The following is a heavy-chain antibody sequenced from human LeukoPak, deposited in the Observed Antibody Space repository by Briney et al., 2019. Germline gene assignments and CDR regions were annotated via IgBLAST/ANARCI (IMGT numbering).Heavy chain of an antibody. D-gene: IGHD4-17*01. J-gene: IGHJ6*02. CDR2: ISSSGSTI. CDR3: AKDRNGDYVHYNYGMDV. CDR1: GFTFSSYE. Sequence: GGSLRLSCAASGFTFSSYEMNWVRQAPGKGLEWVSYISSSGSTIYYADSVKGRFTISRDNSKNTLYLQMNSLRAEDTADYYCAKDRNGDYVHYNYGMDVWGQGTTVTVSS. V-gene: IGHV3-48*03.